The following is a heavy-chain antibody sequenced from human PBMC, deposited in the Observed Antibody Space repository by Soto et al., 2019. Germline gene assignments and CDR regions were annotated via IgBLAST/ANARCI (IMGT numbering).Heavy chain of an antibody. CDR1: GYTFTGYY. Sequence: ASVKVSCKASGYTFTGYYMHWVRQAPGQGLEWMGWINPNSGGTNYAQKFQGWVTMTRDTSISTAYMELSRLRSDDTAVYYCARGWRSSGYYAYQDHDAFDIWGQGTMVTVSS. V-gene: IGHV1-2*04. CDR3: ARGWRSSGYYAYQDHDAFDI. D-gene: IGHD3-22*01. CDR2: INPNSGGT. J-gene: IGHJ3*02.